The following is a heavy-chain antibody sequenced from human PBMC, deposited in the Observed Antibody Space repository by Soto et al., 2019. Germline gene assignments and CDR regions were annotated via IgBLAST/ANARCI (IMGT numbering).Heavy chain of an antibody. CDR3: ARHGYNYGGGYFDY. Sequence: EEQLVESGGGLVQPGGSLRLSCAASGVTVSSNYMSWVRQAPGKGLEWVSVIYSGGSTYYADSVKGRFTISRDNSKNTLYLQMNSLRAEDTAVYYCARHGYNYGGGYFDYWGQGTLVTVSS. V-gene: IGHV3-66*04. CDR1: GVTVSSNY. D-gene: IGHD5-18*01. J-gene: IGHJ4*02. CDR2: IYSGGST.